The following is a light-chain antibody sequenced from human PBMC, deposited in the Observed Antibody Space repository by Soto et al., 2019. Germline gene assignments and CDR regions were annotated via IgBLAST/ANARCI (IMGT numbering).Light chain of an antibody. CDR2: EAT. Sequence: DIQMTQSPSSVSASVGDTVTITCRASQGLKFLAWYQQKPGKAPRLLIYEATNLQSGVPPRFSGSGSGTDFTLTISSLQPEDFAPYFCQQANSFPITFGQGTRLEIK. V-gene: IGKV1-12*01. CDR1: QGLKF. CDR3: QQANSFPIT. J-gene: IGKJ5*01.